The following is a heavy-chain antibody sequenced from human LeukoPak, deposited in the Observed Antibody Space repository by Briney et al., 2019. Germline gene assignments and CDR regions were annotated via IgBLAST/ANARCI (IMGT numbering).Heavy chain of an antibody. Sequence: SETLSLTCTVSGGSISSYYWSWIRQPAGKGLEWIGRIYTSGSTNYNPSLKSRVTMSVDTSKNQFSLKLSSVTAADTAVYYCAREKYESKIGSGYYYYMDVWGKGTTVTVSS. CDR3: AREKYESKIGSGYYYYMDV. CDR1: GGSISSYY. V-gene: IGHV4-4*07. J-gene: IGHJ6*03. CDR2: IYTSGST. D-gene: IGHD3-10*01.